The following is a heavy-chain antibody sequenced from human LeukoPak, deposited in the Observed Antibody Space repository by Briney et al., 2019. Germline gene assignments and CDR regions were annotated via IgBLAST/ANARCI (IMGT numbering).Heavy chain of an antibody. V-gene: IGHV4-59*01. D-gene: IGHD3-9*01. CDR3: ARSQTYYDILTGYYPGKLDY. CDR2: IYYSGST. Sequence: PSETLSLTCTVSGGSISSYYWSWIRQPPGKALEWIGYIYYSGSTNYNPSLKSRVTISVDTSKNQFSLKLSSVTAADTAVYYCARSQTYYDILTGYYPGKLDYWGQGTLVTVSS. CDR1: GGSISSYY. J-gene: IGHJ4*02.